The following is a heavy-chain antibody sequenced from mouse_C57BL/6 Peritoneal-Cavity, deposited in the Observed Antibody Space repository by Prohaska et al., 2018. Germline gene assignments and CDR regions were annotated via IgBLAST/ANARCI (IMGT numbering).Heavy chain of an antibody. CDR3: ASTDWYFDV. CDR2: IKPDSSTI. J-gene: IGHJ1*03. D-gene: IGHD1-1*01. Sequence: EVKLLQSGGGLVQPGGSLKLSCAASGIDFSRYWMSWVRRAPGKGLEWIGEIKPDSSTINYAPSLKDKFISYRDNAKNTLYLQMSKVRSEDTALYYCASTDWYFDVWGTGTTVTVSS. V-gene: IGHV4-1*01. CDR1: GIDFSRYW.